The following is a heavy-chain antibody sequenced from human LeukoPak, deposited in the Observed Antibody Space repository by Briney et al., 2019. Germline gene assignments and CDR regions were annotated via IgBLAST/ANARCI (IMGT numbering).Heavy chain of an antibody. CDR1: GYTFTSYG. CDR3: ARLFSTMVRGVSSLFDY. J-gene: IGHJ4*02. D-gene: IGHD3-10*01. CDR2: ISAYNGNT. V-gene: IGHV1-18*01. Sequence: ASVKVSCKASGYTFTSYGISWVRQAPGQGLEWMGWISAYNGNTNYAQKLQGRVTMTTDTSTSTAYMELRSLRSDDTAVYYCARLFSTMVRGVSSLFDYWGQGTLVTVSS.